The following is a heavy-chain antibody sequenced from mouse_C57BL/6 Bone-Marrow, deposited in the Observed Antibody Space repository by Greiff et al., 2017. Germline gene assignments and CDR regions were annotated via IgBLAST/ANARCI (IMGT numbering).Heavy chain of an antibody. D-gene: IGHD1-1*01. CDR1: GYTFTSYG. V-gene: IGHV1-81*01. J-gene: IGHJ2*01. CDR3: ARPPLYDGSSRCDLDY. CDR2: ISPRSGNT. Sequence: QVQLQQSGAELARPGASVKLSCKASGYTFTSYGISWVKQRTGQGLEWIGEISPRSGNTYYNEKFKGKATLTADKSSSTAYMELRSLTSEDSAVYFCARPPLYDGSSRCDLDYWGQGTTLTVSS.